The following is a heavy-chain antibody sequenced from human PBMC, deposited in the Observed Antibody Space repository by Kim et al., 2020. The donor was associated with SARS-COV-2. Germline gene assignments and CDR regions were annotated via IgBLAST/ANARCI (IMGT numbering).Heavy chain of an antibody. V-gene: IGHV3-21*01. CDR2: ISSSSSYI. CDR1: GFTFSSYS. CDR3: ASHYCSSTSCYSGAFDY. J-gene: IGHJ4*02. D-gene: IGHD2-2*01. Sequence: GGSLRLSCAASGFTFSSYSMNWVRQAPGKGLEWVSSISSSSSYIYYADSVKGRFTISRDNAKNSLYLQMNSLRAEDTAVYYCASHYCSSTSCYSGAFDYWGQGTLVTVSS.